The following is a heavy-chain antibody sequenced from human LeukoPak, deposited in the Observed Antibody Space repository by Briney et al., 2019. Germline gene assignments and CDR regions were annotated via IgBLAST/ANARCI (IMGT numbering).Heavy chain of an antibody. CDR3: TRWVPFTRYYYYYYYMDV. D-gene: IGHD3-10*01. CDR1: GFTFSTYT. V-gene: IGHV3-30-3*01. CDR2: ISFDGSNT. Sequence: GGSLRLSCAASGFTFSTYTMHWVRQAPGKGLEWVAFISFDGSNTYYADSVKGRFTIYRDNSKSTLYLQMNSLRPEDTAVYYCTRWVPFTRYYYYYYYMDVWGKGTTVTVSS. J-gene: IGHJ6*03.